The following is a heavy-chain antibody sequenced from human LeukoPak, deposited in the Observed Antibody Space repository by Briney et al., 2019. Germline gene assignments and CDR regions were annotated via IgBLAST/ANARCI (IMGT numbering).Heavy chain of an antibody. CDR2: ISSSSSYI. CDR3: AREPLYDSSGYD. Sequence: GGSLRLSCAASGFTFSSYSMNWVRQAPGKGLEWVSSISSSSSYIYYADSVKGRFTISRDNAKNTLYLQMNSLRAEDTAVYYCAREPLYDSSGYDWGQGTLVTVSS. J-gene: IGHJ4*02. CDR1: GFTFSSYS. V-gene: IGHV3-21*01. D-gene: IGHD3-22*01.